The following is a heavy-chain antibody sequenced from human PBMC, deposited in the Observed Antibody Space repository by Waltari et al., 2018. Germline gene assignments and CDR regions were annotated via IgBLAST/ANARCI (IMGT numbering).Heavy chain of an antibody. J-gene: IGHJ5*02. Sequence: QLVVSGGREVRPGGSLRLSCAASGVTITFPGMRGVRQSPTKGLELVASLSWNSGTSYYADSVKGRFTISRDNADNSLFLQRNSLRAEDTALYYCAQEGGYSYYNNWFELWGQGTLVTVSA. CDR2: LSWNSGTS. V-gene: IGHV3-20*04. CDR3: AQEGGYSYYNNWFEL. CDR1: GVTITFPG. D-gene: IGHD3-10*01.